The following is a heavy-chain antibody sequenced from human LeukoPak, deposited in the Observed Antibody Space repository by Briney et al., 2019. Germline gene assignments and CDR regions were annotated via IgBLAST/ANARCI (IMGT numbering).Heavy chain of an antibody. Sequence: SVKVSCKVSGYTLTELSMHWVRQAPGKGLEWMGGFDPEDGETIYAQKFQGRVTMTEDTSTDTAYMELSSLRSEDTAVYYCATLSGYDYRTFDYWGQGTLVTVSS. CDR3: ATLSGYDYRTFDY. CDR1: GYTLTELS. CDR2: FDPEDGET. D-gene: IGHD5-12*01. J-gene: IGHJ4*02. V-gene: IGHV1-24*01.